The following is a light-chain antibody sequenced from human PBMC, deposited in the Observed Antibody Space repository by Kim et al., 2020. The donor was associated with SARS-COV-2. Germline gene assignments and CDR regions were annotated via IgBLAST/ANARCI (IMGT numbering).Light chain of an antibody. CDR3: QTYDTVPYN. J-gene: IGKJ2*01. Sequence: DIQMTQPPSSLSASVGDRVTITCRASQAIRKYVAWYQQKPGKIPKLLIHAVSTLQSGVPSRFSGGGSGTDFTLTIRGLQPEDVATYYCQTYDTVPYNFGQGTKLEI. V-gene: IGKV1-27*01. CDR2: AVS. CDR1: QAIRKY.